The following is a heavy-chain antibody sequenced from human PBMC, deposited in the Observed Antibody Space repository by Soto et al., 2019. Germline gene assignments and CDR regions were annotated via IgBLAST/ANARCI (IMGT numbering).Heavy chain of an antibody. CDR1: GFSLSTSGVG. CDR3: AHSHPNRSSGWYPLTGNWFAP. CDR2: IYWDDDK. V-gene: IGHV2-5*02. J-gene: IGHJ5*02. D-gene: IGHD6-13*01. Sequence: QITLKESGPTLVKPTQTLTLTCTFSGFSLSTSGVGVGWIRQPPGKALEWLALIYWDDDKRYSPSLKSRLTTPKDTSKHQVVLPTTNMAPVDTATYYCAHSHPNRSSGWYPLTGNWFAPWGQGTLVTVSS.